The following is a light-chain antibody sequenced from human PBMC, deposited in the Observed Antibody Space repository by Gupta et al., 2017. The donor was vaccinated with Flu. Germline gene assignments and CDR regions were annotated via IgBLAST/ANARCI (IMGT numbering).Light chain of an antibody. Sequence: SSELTQDPDVSVALGQTVRITCQGDSLRSYYASWYQQKPGQAPVLVIYAKNNRPSGIPDRFSGSSSGNTASLTITGDQAEDEADYYCNSRDSSGNRVFGGGTKLTVL. V-gene: IGLV3-19*01. J-gene: IGLJ3*02. CDR2: AKN. CDR1: SLRSYY. CDR3: NSRDSSGNRV.